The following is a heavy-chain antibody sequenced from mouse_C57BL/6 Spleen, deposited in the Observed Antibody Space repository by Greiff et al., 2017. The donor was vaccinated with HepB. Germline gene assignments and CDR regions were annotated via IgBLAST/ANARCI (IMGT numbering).Heavy chain of an antibody. V-gene: IGHV1-64*01. CDR3: AATVVARDWYFDV. Sequence: QVQLQQSGAELVKPGASVKLSCKASGYTFTSYWMHWVKQRPGQGLEWIGMIHPNSGSTNYNEKFKSKATLTVDKSSSTAYMQLSSLTSEDSAVYYCAATVVARDWYFDVGGTGTTVTVSS. J-gene: IGHJ1*03. CDR1: GYTFTSYW. D-gene: IGHD1-1*01. CDR2: IHPNSGST.